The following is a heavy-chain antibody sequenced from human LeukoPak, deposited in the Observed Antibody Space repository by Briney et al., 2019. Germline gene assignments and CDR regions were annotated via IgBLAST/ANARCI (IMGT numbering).Heavy chain of an antibody. D-gene: IGHD6-19*01. CDR1: GFTFSSYA. CDR3: ANRWVAIAVAGNYFDY. Sequence: GGSLRLSCAASGFTFSSYAMHWVRQAPGKGLEWVAVISYDGSNKYYADSVKGRFTISRDNSKNTLYLQMNSLRAEDTAVYYCANRWVAIAVAGNYFDYWGQGTLVTVSS. J-gene: IGHJ4*02. CDR2: ISYDGSNK. V-gene: IGHV3-30-3*01.